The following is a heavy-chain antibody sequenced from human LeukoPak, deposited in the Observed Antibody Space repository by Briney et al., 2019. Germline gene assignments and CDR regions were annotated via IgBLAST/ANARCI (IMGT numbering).Heavy chain of an antibody. CDR2: ISYDGSNK. D-gene: IGHD6-6*01. Sequence: GGSLRLSCAASGFTFSSYGMPWVRQAPGKGLEWVAVISYDGSNKYYADSVKGRFTISRDNSKNTLYLQMNSLRAEDTAVYYCAKRRALGDYSSSDHYWGQGTLVTVSS. CDR1: GFTFSSYG. V-gene: IGHV3-30*18. J-gene: IGHJ4*02. CDR3: AKRRALGDYSSSDHY.